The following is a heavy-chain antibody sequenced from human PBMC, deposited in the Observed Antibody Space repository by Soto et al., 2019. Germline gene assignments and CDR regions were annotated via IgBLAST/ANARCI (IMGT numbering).Heavy chain of an antibody. CDR2: INPSGGST. CDR3: ASTVRGEYYGMDF. V-gene: IGHV1-46*01. J-gene: IGHJ6*02. Sequence: GASVKVSCKASGYTFASYYMHWVRQAPGQGLEWMGIINPSGGSTSYAQKFQGRVTMTRDTSTSTVYMELSSLRSEDTAVYYCASTVRGEYYGMDFWCQGIMVTVSS. D-gene: IGHD3-10*01. CDR1: GYTFASYY.